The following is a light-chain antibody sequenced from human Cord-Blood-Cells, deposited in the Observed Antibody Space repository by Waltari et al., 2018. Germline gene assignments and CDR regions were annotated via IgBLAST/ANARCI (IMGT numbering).Light chain of an antibody. CDR1: SSDVGGYHY. J-gene: IGLJ2*01. V-gene: IGLV2-14*01. Sequence: QSALTQPASVSGSPGQSITISCTGTSSDVGGYHYVSWYQQHPGKAPKLMIYDVSNRPSGVSNRFSGSKSGNTASLTISGLHAEDEADYYCSSYTSSSTVVFGGGTKLTVL. CDR2: DVS. CDR3: SSYTSSSTVV.